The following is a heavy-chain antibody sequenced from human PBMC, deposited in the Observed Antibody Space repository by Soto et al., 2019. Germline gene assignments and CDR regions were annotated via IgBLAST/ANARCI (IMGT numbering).Heavy chain of an antibody. V-gene: IGHV4-59*08. Sequence: SEPLSLTSTVSGGYISSYYWRWIRQTPGKGLEWIGYIYYSGSTNYNPSLKSRVTISVDTSKNQFSLKLSSVTAADTAVYYCARHYRDYYGSASPTHWGQGTLVTVSS. CDR2: IYYSGST. CDR3: ARHYRDYYGSASPTH. D-gene: IGHD3-10*01. CDR1: GGYISSYY. J-gene: IGHJ4*02.